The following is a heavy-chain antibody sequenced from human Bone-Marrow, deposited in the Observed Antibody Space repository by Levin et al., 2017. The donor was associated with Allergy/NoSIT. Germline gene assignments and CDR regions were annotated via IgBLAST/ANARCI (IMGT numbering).Heavy chain of an antibody. CDR1: GFTFSSYD. V-gene: IGHV3-13*01. CDR2: VSSGGHT. CDR3: ARGVVGHPGYFDL. D-gene: IGHD2-2*01. J-gene: IGHJ2*01. Sequence: GESLKISCAASGFTFSSYDMHWVRQTTGTGLEWVSCVSSGGHTYYPDSVKGRFTISRETAKNSFYLEMNSLRVGDTAVYYCARGVVGHPGYFDLWGRGALVTVSS.